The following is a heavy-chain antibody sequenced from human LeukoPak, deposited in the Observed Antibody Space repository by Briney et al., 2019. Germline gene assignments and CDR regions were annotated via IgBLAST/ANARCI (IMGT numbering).Heavy chain of an antibody. CDR1: GFTFSSYA. CDR2: ISYDGSNK. J-gene: IGHJ4*02. V-gene: IGHV3-30-3*01. CDR3: ARCYSSGWSYYFDY. D-gene: IGHD6-19*01. Sequence: GRSLRLSCAASGFTFSSYAMHWVRQAPGKGLEWVAVISYDGSNKYYADSVKGRFTISRDNSKNTLYLQMNSLRAKDTAVYYCARCYSSGWSYYFDYWGQGTLVTVSS.